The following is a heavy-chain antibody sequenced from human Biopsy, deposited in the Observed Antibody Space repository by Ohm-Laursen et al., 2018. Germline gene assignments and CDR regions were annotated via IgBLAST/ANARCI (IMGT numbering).Heavy chain of an antibody. J-gene: IGHJ4*02. CDR3: ARDYPSYSSGWYREPPIQC. CDR1: GFTFSSYE. CDR2: TSSSGSTI. Sequence: SLRLSCSASGFTFSSYEMNWVRQAPGKGLEWVSYTSSSGSTIYYADSVKGRFTISRDNAKNSLYLQMNSLRAEDTAVYYCARDYPSYSSGWYREPPIQCWGQGILVTVSS. V-gene: IGHV3-48*03. D-gene: IGHD6-19*01.